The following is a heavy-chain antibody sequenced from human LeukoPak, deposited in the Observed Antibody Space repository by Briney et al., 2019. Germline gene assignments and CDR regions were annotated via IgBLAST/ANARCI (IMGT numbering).Heavy chain of an antibody. V-gene: IGHV1-18*01. D-gene: IGHD2-2*01. J-gene: IGHJ4*02. Sequence: GASVKVSCKASGYTFTSHGFSWVRQAPGQGLEWMGWTSPFNGNTNYAEKFRARVTMTTDASTSTAYMELSSLRSEDTAVYYCARDRYCSSTSCSRRVFDCWGQGTLVTVSS. CDR3: ARDRYCSSTSCSRRVFDC. CDR2: TSPFNGNT. CDR1: GYTFTSHG.